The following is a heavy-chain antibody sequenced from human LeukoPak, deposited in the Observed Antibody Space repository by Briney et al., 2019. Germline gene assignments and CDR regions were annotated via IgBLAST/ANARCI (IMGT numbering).Heavy chain of an antibody. Sequence: GASVKVSCKVSGYTLTELSMHWVRDGPGKGLEWMGGFDPEDGETIYAQTFQGRVTMTEDTSTDTAYMELSSLRSEDTAVYYCATPQSGSYDYELLDWGQGTLVTVSS. V-gene: IGHV1-24*01. CDR3: ATPQSGSYDYELLD. D-gene: IGHD1-26*01. CDR1: GYTLTELS. J-gene: IGHJ4*02. CDR2: FDPEDGET.